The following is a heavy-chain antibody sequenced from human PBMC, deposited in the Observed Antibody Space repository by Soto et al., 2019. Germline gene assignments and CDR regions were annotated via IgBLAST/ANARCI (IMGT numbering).Heavy chain of an antibody. CDR1: GGSISSSSYY. Sequence: QLQLQESGPGLVKPSETLSLTCTVSGGSISSSSYYWGWIRQPPGKGLEWIGSIYYSGSTYYNPSLKSRVTISVDTSKKQFSLTLSSVTAADTAVYYCARGPPGWYFDLWGRGTLVTVSS. D-gene: IGHD3-10*01. V-gene: IGHV4-39*01. J-gene: IGHJ2*01. CDR3: ARGPPGWYFDL. CDR2: IYYSGST.